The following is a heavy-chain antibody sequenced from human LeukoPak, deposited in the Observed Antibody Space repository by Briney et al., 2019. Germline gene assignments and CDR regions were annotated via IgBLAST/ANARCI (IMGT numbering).Heavy chain of an antibody. J-gene: IGHJ4*02. V-gene: IGHV3-23*01. CDR2: ISDSGGST. CDR3: AKDRNFGSRYGYFDN. Sequence: PGGSLRLSCAASGFIFSNYWMHWVRQAPGKGLEWVSGISDSGGSTYYADSVKGRFTISRDNSKNTWSLQMNSLRAEDTAVYYCAKDRNFGSRYGYFDNWGQGTLVTVSS. D-gene: IGHD6-13*01. CDR1: GFIFSNYW.